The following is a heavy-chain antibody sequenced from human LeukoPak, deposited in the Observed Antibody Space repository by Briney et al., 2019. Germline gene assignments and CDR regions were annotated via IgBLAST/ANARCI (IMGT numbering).Heavy chain of an antibody. CDR2: IYISGST. J-gene: IGHJ5*02. Sequence: SETLSLTCTVSGGSISSGSYYWNWIRQPAGKGLEWIGRIYISGSTNYNPSLKSRVTISVDTSKNQFSLKLSSVTAADTAVYYCAREGLNMVRGVIPKEAWGWFDPWGQGTLVTVSS. CDR3: AREGLNMVRGVIPKEAWGWFDP. V-gene: IGHV4-61*02. D-gene: IGHD3-10*01. CDR1: GGSISSGSYY.